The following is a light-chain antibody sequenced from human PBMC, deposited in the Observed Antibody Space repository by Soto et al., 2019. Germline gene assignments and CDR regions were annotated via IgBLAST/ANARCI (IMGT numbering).Light chain of an antibody. V-gene: IGKV1-39*01. CDR3: QQSYSIPQT. CDR2: AAS. J-gene: IGKJ1*01. Sequence: DIQMTQSPSSLSASVGDKVTITCRASQRIISYLNWYQQKPGKAPNLLIYAASSLQSGVPSRFSGSGSGTDFTLTISSLQPEDFATYYCQQSYSIPQTFGQGTKVEIK. CDR1: QRIISY.